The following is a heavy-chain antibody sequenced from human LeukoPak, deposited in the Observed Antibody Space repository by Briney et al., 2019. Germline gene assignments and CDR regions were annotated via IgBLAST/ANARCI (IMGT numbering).Heavy chain of an antibody. Sequence: ASVKVSCKASGGTFSSYAISWVRQAPGQGLEWMGRIIPILGIANYAQKFQGRVTITADKSTSTAYMELSSLRSEDTAVYYCARAGNNYSSSWYSPLLTPDDWYFDLWGRGTLVTVSS. J-gene: IGHJ2*01. V-gene: IGHV1-69*04. CDR3: ARAGNNYSSSWYSPLLTPDDWYFDL. CDR1: GGTFSSYA. CDR2: IIPILGIA. D-gene: IGHD6-13*01.